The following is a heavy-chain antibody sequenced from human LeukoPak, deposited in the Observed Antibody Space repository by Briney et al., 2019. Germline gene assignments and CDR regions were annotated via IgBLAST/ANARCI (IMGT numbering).Heavy chain of an antibody. Sequence: ASVKVSCKASGYTFTSYYMHWVRQAPGQGLEWMGIINPSGGSTSYAQKFQGRVTMTRDTSTSTAYMELSSLRSEDTAVYYCARVKQQLDHYYYYGMDVWGQGTTVTVSS. CDR3: ARVKQQLDHYYYYGMDV. J-gene: IGHJ6*02. CDR2: INPSGGST. CDR1: GYTFTSYY. V-gene: IGHV1-46*01. D-gene: IGHD6-13*01.